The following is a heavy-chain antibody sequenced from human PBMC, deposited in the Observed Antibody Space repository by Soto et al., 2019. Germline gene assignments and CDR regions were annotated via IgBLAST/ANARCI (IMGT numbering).Heavy chain of an antibody. D-gene: IGHD6-19*01. CDR3: TTDGVGVPGTGFQH. J-gene: IGHJ1*01. CDR1: GFTFSNSW. Sequence: EVQLVESGGGLVKPGGSLRLSCAASGFTFSNSWMNWVRQAPGKGLEWVGRIKSKTDVGTTDYAAHVKGRFTISRDDSKNTLYPQMNSMNTEDRAVDYCTTDGVGVPGTGFQHWGQGTLVIVSS. V-gene: IGHV3-15*07. CDR2: IKSKTDVGTT.